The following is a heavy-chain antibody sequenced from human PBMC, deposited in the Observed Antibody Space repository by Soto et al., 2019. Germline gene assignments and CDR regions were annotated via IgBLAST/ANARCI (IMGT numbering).Heavy chain of an antibody. V-gene: IGHV3-30-3*01. CDR1: GFTFSSYS. Sequence: GGSLRLSCAASGFTFSSYSMHWVRQAPGKGLEWVAVISYDGSNKYYADSVKGRFTISRDNSKNTLYLQMNSLRAEDTAVYYCARDLGYCSSTSCPGGMDVWGQGTTVTVSS. J-gene: IGHJ6*02. CDR3: ARDLGYCSSTSCPGGMDV. CDR2: ISYDGSNK. D-gene: IGHD2-2*01.